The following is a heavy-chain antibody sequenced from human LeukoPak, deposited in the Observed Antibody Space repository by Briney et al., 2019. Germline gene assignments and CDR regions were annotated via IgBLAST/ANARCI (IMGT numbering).Heavy chain of an antibody. CDR1: GGSISSYY. J-gene: IGHJ4*02. D-gene: IGHD1-26*01. Sequence: SETLSLACTVSGGSISSYYWSWIRQPPGKGLEWIGYIYYSGSTNYNPSLKSRVTISVDTSKNQFSLKLSSVTAADTAVYYCARVQRGEGATIDYWGQGTLVTVSS. CDR2: IYYSGST. CDR3: ARVQRGEGATIDY. V-gene: IGHV4-59*01.